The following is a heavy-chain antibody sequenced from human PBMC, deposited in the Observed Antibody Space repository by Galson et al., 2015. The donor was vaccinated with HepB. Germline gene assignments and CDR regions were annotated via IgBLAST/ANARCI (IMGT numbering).Heavy chain of an antibody. V-gene: IGHV3-53*04. CDR1: EFTVSSNY. Sequence: SLRLSCAASEFTVSSNYMSWVRQAPGKGLEWVSIIYRGTSTYYADSVRGRFTISRHNFKNTLYLQMNSLRAEDTAVYYCARGPRYYYDSSGPGYFDYWGQGTLVTVSS. D-gene: IGHD3-22*01. CDR3: ARGPRYYYDSSGPGYFDY. CDR2: IYRGTST. J-gene: IGHJ4*02.